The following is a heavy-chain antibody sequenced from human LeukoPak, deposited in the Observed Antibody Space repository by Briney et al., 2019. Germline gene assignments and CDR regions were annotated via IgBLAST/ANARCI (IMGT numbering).Heavy chain of an antibody. D-gene: IGHD3-22*01. CDR1: GFTFSSYA. CDR3: ERDWGYDSSGYDAFDI. V-gene: IGHV3-30-3*01. Sequence: GGSLRLSCAASGFTFSSYAMHWVRQAPGKGLEWVAVISYDGSNKYYADCVKGRFTISRDNSKNTLYLQMNSLRAEDTAVYYCERDWGYDSSGYDAFDIWGQGTMVTVSS. CDR2: ISYDGSNK. J-gene: IGHJ3*02.